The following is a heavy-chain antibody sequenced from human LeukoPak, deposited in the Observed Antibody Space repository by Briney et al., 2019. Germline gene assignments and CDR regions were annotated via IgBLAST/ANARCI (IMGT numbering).Heavy chain of an antibody. J-gene: IGHJ4*02. CDR1: GGSISSDDYY. D-gene: IGHD1-26*01. CDR3: ARVVGAMSFDY. CDR2: IYSSGST. Sequence: SETLSLTCTVSGGSISSDDYYWSWIRQPAGKGLEWIGRIYSSGSTNYNPSLKSRVTISVDTSKNHFSLRLSSVTAADTAVYYCARVVGAMSFDYWGQGTLVTVSS. V-gene: IGHV4-61*02.